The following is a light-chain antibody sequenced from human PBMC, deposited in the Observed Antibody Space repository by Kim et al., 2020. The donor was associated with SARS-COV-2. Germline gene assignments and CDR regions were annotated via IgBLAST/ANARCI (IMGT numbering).Light chain of an antibody. Sequence: RATINCKSSQSLLYSSNNKNYLAWYQQKPGQPPRLLIYWASTRESGVPDRFRGSGSGTDFTLTISSLQAEDVAVYYCQQYYDTLYSFGQGTKLEIK. CDR2: WAS. J-gene: IGKJ2*03. V-gene: IGKV4-1*01. CDR1: QSLLYSSNNKNY. CDR3: QQYYDTLYS.